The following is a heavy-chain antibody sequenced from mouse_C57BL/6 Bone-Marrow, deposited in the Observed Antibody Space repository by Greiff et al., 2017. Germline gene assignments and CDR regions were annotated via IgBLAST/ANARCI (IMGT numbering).Heavy chain of an antibody. J-gene: IGHJ3*01. CDR3: ARDSSGYVAWFAY. CDR2: ISYDGSN. Sequence: EVKLMESGPGLVKPSQSLSLTCSVTGYSITSGYYWNWIRQFPGNKLEWMGYISYDGSNNYNPSLKNRISITSDTSKSQFFLKLNSVTTEDTAIYYCARDSSGYVAWFAYWGQGTLVTVSA. CDR1: GYSITSGYY. V-gene: IGHV3-6*01. D-gene: IGHD3-2*02.